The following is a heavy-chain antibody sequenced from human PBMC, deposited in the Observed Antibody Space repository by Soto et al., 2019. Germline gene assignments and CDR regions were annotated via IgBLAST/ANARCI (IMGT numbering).Heavy chain of an antibody. D-gene: IGHD2-2*01. CDR1: GFTFSSYG. CDR3: ARESPLGCSSTSCSRGLLWFGEAQYYYYGMDV. CDR2: IWYDGSNK. V-gene: IGHV3-33*01. J-gene: IGHJ6*02. Sequence: GGSLRLSCAASGFTFSSYGMHWVRQAPGKGLEWVAVIWYDGSNKYYADSVKGRFTISRDNSKNTLYLQMNSLRAEDTAVYYCARESPLGCSSTSCSRGLLWFGEAQYYYYGMDVWGQGTTVTVSS.